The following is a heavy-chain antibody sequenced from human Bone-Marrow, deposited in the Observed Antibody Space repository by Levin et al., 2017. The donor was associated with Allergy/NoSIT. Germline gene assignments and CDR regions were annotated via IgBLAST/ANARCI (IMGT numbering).Heavy chain of an antibody. CDR2: ISASGSST. Sequence: GGSLRLSCEASGFNFNKFAMSWVRQAPGKGLEWVSGISASGSSTYYADSVKGRFIISRDNSKNTLNLQMNGLRDEDTALYFCARRFPTTAWIQLDYHYGMDVWGQGTRVSVSS. CDR3: ARRFPTTAWIQLDYHYGMDV. D-gene: IGHD5-24*01. J-gene: IGHJ6*02. V-gene: IGHV3-23*01. CDR1: GFNFNKFA.